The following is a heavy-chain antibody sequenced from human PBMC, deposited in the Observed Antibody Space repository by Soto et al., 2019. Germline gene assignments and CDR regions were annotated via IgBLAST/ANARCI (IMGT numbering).Heavy chain of an antibody. CDR1: GGTFSSYA. D-gene: IGHD3-22*01. V-gene: IGHV1-69*13. CDR2: IIPIFGTA. CDR3: ARVPLDRSGYYFEGPGYYFDY. J-gene: IGHJ4*02. Sequence: ASVKVSCKASGGTFSSYAISWVRQAPGQGLEWMGGIIPIFGTANYAQKFQGRVTITADESTSTAYMELSSLRSEDTAVYYCARVPLDRSGYYFEGPGYYFDYWGQGTLVTVSS.